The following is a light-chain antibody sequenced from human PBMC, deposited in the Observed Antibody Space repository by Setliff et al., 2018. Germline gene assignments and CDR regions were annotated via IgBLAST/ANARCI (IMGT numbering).Light chain of an antibody. J-gene: IGLJ1*01. CDR1: SSNIGAGFH. CDR2: ANT. CDR3: QSFDTSLSGPYV. V-gene: IGLV1-40*01. Sequence: VLTQPPSVSGAPGQRVTISCTGSSSNIGAGFHVHWYQQLPGTAPKHLVYANTNRPSGVPDRFSASKSGTSASLAITGLQAEDEADYYCQSFDTSLSGPYVFGTGTKVTVL.